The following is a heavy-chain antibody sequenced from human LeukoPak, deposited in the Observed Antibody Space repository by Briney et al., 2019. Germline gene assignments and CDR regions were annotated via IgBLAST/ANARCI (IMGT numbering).Heavy chain of an antibody. CDR3: AKPTYCGGDCYDYFDY. CDR2: ISGGGVST. J-gene: IGHJ4*02. CDR1: GFTFSNYA. V-gene: IGHV3-23*01. Sequence: GGSLRLSCAASGFTFSNYAMSWVRQAPGKGLEWVSGISGGGVSTYYADSVKGRFTISRDNSKNTLYLQMNSLRAEDTAVYYCAKPTYCGGDCYDYFDYWGQGTLVTVSS. D-gene: IGHD2-21*02.